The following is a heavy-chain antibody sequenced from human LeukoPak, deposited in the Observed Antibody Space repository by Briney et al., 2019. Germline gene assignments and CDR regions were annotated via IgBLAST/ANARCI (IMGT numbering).Heavy chain of an antibody. CDR3: ARETTGWYFDY. D-gene: IGHD6-19*01. CDR2: ISYDGSNK. CDR1: GFTFSNYA. Sequence: PGGSLRLSCAASGFTFSNYALHWVRQAPGKGLEWVTIISYDGSNKYYADSVKGRFTISRDNSKNTLYLQMNSLKPEDTAVYYCARETTGWYFDYWGQGTLVTVSP. V-gene: IGHV3-30-3*01. J-gene: IGHJ4*02.